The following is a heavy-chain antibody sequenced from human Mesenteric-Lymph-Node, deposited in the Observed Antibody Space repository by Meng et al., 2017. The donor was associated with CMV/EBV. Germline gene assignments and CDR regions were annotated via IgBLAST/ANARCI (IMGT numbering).Heavy chain of an antibody. J-gene: IGHJ6*02. CDR2: IYRGGSSK. D-gene: IGHD1-14*01. CDR3: AKNQGGVLPEVDV. CDR1: GFTFSSYA. V-gene: IGHV3-23*03. Sequence: GESLKISCAASGFTFSSYAMSWVRQAPGKGLEWVSVIYRGGSSKYYADSVKGRFTISRDNSKNTLYLQMNSLRAEDTAVYYCAKNQGGVLPEVDVWGQGTTVTVSS.